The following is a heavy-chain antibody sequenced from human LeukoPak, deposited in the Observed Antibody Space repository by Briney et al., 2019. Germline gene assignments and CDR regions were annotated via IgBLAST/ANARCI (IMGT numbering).Heavy chain of an antibody. CDR1: GLTFGDYA. CDR3: TRVAGGYYGSGSTT. J-gene: IGHJ4*02. Sequence: GGSLRLSCTASGLTFGDYAMSWVRQAPGKGLEWVGFIRSKAYGGTTEYAASVKGRFTISRDDSKSIAYLQMNSLKTEDTAVYYCTRVAGGYYGSGSTTWGQGTLVTVSS. D-gene: IGHD3-10*01. CDR2: IRSKAYGGTT. V-gene: IGHV3-49*04.